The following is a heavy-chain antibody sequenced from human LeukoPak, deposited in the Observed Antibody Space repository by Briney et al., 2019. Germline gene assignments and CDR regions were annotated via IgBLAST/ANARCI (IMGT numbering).Heavy chain of an antibody. J-gene: IGHJ5*02. Sequence: GGSLRLSCAASGFTFSSYAMSWVRQAPGKGLEWVSVISGSGTSTYYADSVKGWFTISRDNPKNTLYLQMNSLRAEDTAVYYCAKHFGYSSSCPNLWGQGTLVTVSS. D-gene: IGHD6-13*01. V-gene: IGHV3-23*01. CDR3: AKHFGYSSSCPNL. CDR1: GFTFSSYA. CDR2: ISGSGTST.